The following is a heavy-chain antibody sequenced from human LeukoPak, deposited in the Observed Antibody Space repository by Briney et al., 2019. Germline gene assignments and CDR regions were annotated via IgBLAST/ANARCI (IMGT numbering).Heavy chain of an antibody. CDR1: AYTFTSYS. D-gene: IGHD2-15*01. CDR2: ISAYNGNT. CDR3: ARASYCSGGSCYSDY. Sequence: RAAVKVCCKASAYTFTSYSISWVRQAPGQGIEWMGWISAYNGNTIYAQKVKGRVTMTTDTSTSTAYMELRSLKSDDTAVYYCARASYCSGGSCYSDYWGQGTLVTVSS. J-gene: IGHJ4*02. V-gene: IGHV1-18*01.